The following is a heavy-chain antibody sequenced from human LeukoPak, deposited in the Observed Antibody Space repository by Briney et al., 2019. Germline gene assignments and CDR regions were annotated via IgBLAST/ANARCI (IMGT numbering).Heavy chain of an antibody. D-gene: IGHD6-19*01. J-gene: IGHJ4*02. CDR3: AKDVGIAVAGICNY. CDR1: GFTVSSNY. Sequence: GGSLRLSCAASGFTVSSNYMSWVRQAPGKGLEWVSVIYSGGSTYYADSVKGRFTISRDNSKNTLYLQMNSLRAEDTAVYYCAKDVGIAVAGICNYWGQGTLVTVSS. V-gene: IGHV3-66*01. CDR2: IYSGGST.